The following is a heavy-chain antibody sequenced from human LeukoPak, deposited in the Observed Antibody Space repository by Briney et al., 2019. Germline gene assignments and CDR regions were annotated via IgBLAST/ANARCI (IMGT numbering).Heavy chain of an antibody. Sequence: PGGSLRLSCAASGFTFSRYAMSWVRQAPGKGLEWIGYIYYSGSTNYNPSLKSRVSISVDTSKNQFSLKLSSVTAADTAVYYCARTGSTVTMLYPFDHWGQGTLVTVSS. CDR3: ARTGSTVTMLYPFDH. V-gene: IGHV4-59*01. D-gene: IGHD4-17*01. CDR2: IYYSGST. CDR1: GFTFSRYA. J-gene: IGHJ4*02.